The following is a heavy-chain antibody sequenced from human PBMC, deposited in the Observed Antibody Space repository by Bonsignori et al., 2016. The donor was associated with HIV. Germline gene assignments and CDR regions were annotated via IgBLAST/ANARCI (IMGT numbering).Heavy chain of an antibody. CDR2: INPNSGGT. CDR3: ARARGYCSSTSCYLGNWFDP. D-gene: IGHD2-2*01. Sequence: WVRQAPGQGLEWMGWINPNSGGTNYAQKFQGRVTMTRDTSISTAYMELSRLRSDDTAVYYCARARGYCSSTSCYLGNWFDPWGQGTLVTVSS. V-gene: IGHV1-2*02. J-gene: IGHJ5*02.